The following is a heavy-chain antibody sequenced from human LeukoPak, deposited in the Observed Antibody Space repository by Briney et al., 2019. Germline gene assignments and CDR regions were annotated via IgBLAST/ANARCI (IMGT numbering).Heavy chain of an antibody. CDR2: IYYSGST. CDR1: GGSISSSSYY. D-gene: IGHD5-18*01. CDR3: ARGYRGYSYGYRYGFDY. J-gene: IGHJ4*02. V-gene: IGHV4-39*07. Sequence: SETLSLTCTVSGGSISSSSYYWGWIRQPPGKGLEWIGSIYYSGSTYYNPSLKSRVTISVDTSKNQFSLKLSSVTAADTAVYYCARGYRGYSYGYRYGFDYWGQGTLVTVSS.